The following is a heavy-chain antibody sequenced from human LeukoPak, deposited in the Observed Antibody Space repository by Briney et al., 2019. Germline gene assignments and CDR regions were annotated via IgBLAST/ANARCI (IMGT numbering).Heavy chain of an antibody. CDR1: GYSFTSYW. CDR3: ARIIAPTPLFDAFDI. Sequence: PGESLKISCKGSGYSFTSYWIGWVRQMPGKGLEWMGLIYPGDSDTRYSLSFQGQVTISADKSITPAYLQWSSLKAADTAMYYCARIIAPTPLFDAFDIWGQGTMVTVSS. J-gene: IGHJ3*02. D-gene: IGHD2-21*01. V-gene: IGHV5-51*01. CDR2: IYPGDSDT.